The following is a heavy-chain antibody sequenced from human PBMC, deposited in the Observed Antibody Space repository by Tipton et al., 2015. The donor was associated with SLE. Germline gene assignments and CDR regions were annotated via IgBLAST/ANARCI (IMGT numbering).Heavy chain of an antibody. V-gene: IGHV4-39*07. CDR3: ARSQQLSYRDV. CDR2: IYYSGST. D-gene: IGHD6-13*01. CDR1: GGSISSSSYY. Sequence: TLSLTCTVSGGSISSSSYYWGWIRQPPGKGLEWIGSIYYSGSTYYNPSLKSRVTISVDTSKNQFSLKLSSVTAADTAVYYCARSQQLSYRDVWGKGTTVTVSS. J-gene: IGHJ6*03.